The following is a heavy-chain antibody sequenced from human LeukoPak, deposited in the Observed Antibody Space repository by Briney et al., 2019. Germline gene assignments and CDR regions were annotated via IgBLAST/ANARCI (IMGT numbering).Heavy chain of an antibody. Sequence: GESLKISCKSSGYNFTSYWIAWVRQMPGKGLEYMGIIYPGDSDTRYSPSFQGQVTISADKSISTAYLQWSSLKASDTAMYYCARREGGTTSRAFDIWGQGTMVSVSS. V-gene: IGHV5-51*01. CDR1: GYNFTSYW. CDR3: ARREGGTTSRAFDI. CDR2: IYPGDSDT. D-gene: IGHD1-1*01. J-gene: IGHJ3*02.